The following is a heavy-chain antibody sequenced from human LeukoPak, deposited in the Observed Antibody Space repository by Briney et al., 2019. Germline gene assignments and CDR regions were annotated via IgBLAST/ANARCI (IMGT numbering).Heavy chain of an antibody. D-gene: IGHD3-16*02. CDR2: IIPIFGTA. J-gene: IGHJ3*02. CDR3: ARARASYVWGSYRYRDAFDI. CDR1: GYTFTSYA. V-gene: IGHV1-69*13. Sequence: SVKVSCKASGYTFTSYAISWVRQAPGQGLEWMGGIIPIFGTANYAQKFQGRVTITADESTSTAYMELSSLRSEDTAVYYCARARASYVWGSYRYRDAFDIWGQGTMVTVSS.